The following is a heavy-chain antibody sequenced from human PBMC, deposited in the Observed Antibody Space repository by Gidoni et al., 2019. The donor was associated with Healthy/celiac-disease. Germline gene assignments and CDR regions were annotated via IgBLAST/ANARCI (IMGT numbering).Heavy chain of an antibody. CDR3: ARERRGVTIG. V-gene: IGHV3-66*02. Sequence: EVQLVESGGGLVQPGGSLRLSRPAYGFTVSSNYMSWARQAPGKGLEWVSVIYSGGSTYYADSVKGRFTISRYNSKNTLYLQMNSLRAEDTAVYYCARERRGVTIGWGQGTLVTVSS. D-gene: IGHD4-17*01. J-gene: IGHJ4*02. CDR2: IYSGGST. CDR1: GFTVSSNY.